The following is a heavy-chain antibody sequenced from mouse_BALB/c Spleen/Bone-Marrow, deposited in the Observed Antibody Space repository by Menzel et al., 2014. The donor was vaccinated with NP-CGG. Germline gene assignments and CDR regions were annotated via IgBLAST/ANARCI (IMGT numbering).Heavy chain of an antibody. J-gene: IGHJ2*01. Sequence: EVKVEESGGGLVQPGGSRKLSCAASGFTFSSFGMHWVRRAPEKGLEWVAYISSGSSTIYYADTLKGRFTISRDNPKNTLFLQMTSLRSEDTAMYYCARSRLRGYYFDYWGQGTTLTVSS. CDR1: GFTFSSFG. D-gene: IGHD3-2*02. CDR2: ISSGSSTI. V-gene: IGHV5-17*02. CDR3: ARSRLRGYYFDY.